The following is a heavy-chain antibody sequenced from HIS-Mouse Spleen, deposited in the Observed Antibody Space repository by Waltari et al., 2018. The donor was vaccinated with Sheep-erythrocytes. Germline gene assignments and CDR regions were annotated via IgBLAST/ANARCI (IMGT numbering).Heavy chain of an antibody. CDR2: IIPILGIA. V-gene: IGHV1-69*04. CDR3: AQTGATTPHFDY. CDR1: GGTFSSYA. J-gene: IGHJ4*02. Sequence: QVQLVQSGAEVKKPGSSVKVSCKASGGTFSSYAISWVRQAPGQGLEWMGRIIPILGIANDAQKFQGRVRITADKSTSTAYMELSSLRSEDTAVYYCAQTGATTPHFDYWGQGTLVTVSS. D-gene: IGHD1-26*01.